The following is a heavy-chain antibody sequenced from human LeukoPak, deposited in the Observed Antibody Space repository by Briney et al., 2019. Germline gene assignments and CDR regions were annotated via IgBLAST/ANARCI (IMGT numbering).Heavy chain of an antibody. V-gene: IGHV3-9*01. CDR2: ISWNSGTR. J-gene: IGHJ4*02. D-gene: IGHD3-22*01. Sequence: PGGSLRLSRAASGFSFDDYAMHWVRQAPGKGLEWVSGISWNSGTRGYADSVKGRFTISRDNAKNSLYLQMNSLRAEDTALYYCVKDREQYYDNSGFTFDYWGQGTLATVSS. CDR1: GFSFDDYA. CDR3: VKDREQYYDNSGFTFDY.